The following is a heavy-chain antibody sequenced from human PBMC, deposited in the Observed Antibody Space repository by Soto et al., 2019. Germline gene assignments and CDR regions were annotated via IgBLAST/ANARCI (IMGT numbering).Heavy chain of an antibody. V-gene: IGHV1-18*01. CDR2: ISAYNGNT. D-gene: IGHD6-13*01. Sequence: QVQLVQPGAEVKKPGASVKVSCKASGYTFTSYGISWVRQAPGQGLEWMGWISAYNGNTNYAQKLQGRVTMTTDTSTSTAYMELRSLRSDDTAVYYCARDSSSWYVGFYGMDVWGQGTTVTVSS. CDR1: GYTFTSYG. CDR3: ARDSSSWYVGFYGMDV. J-gene: IGHJ6*02.